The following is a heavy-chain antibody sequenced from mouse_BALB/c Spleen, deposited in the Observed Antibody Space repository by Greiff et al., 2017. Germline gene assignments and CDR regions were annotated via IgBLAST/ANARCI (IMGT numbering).Heavy chain of an antibody. CDR1: GFTFSSYT. CDR3: TRDPTGYFDY. J-gene: IGHJ2*01. Sequence: EVKLMESGGGLVKPGGSLKLSCAASGFTFSSYTMSWVRQTPEKRLEWVATISSGGSYTYYPDSVKGRFTISRDNAKNTLYLQMSSLKSEDTAMYYCTRDPTGYFDYWGQGTTLTVSS. V-gene: IGHV5-6-4*01. CDR2: ISSGGSYT.